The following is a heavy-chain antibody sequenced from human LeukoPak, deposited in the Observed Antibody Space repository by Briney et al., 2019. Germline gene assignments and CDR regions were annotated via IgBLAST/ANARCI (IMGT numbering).Heavy chain of an antibody. D-gene: IGHD3-22*01. Sequence: PGGSLRLSCAASGITFSSYAMNWVGQGPGKGLEWVSGISGSGGSTYYEDSVKGRFTISRDNSKNTLYLQMNSLRAEDTAVYYCARAPSEIGGYYPEYFRHWGQGTLVIVSS. CDR2: ISGSGGST. V-gene: IGHV3-23*01. CDR3: ARAPSEIGGYYPEYFRH. J-gene: IGHJ1*01. CDR1: GITFSSYA.